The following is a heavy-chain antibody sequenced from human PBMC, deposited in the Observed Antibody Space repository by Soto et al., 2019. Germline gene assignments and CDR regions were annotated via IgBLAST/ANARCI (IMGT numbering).Heavy chain of an antibody. V-gene: IGHV1-2*02. CDR1: GYTFTGYY. D-gene: IGHD1-1*01. J-gene: IGHJ6*02. CDR2: INPNSGGT. CDR3: ARELWIRSPPYYYYGMDV. Sequence: ASVKVSCKASGYTFTGYYMHWVRQAPGQGLEWMGWINPNSGGTNYAQKFQGRVTMTRDTSISTAYMELSRLRSDDTAVYYCARELWIRSPPYYYYGMDVWGQGTPVTVSS.